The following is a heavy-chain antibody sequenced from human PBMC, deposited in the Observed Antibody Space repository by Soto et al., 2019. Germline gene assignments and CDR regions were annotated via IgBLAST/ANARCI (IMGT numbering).Heavy chain of an antibody. CDR3: AQLALWFGEFGRGY. CDR2: ISNNADAT. V-gene: IGHV3-23*01. Sequence: LRLSCEAPGINFRSFAMSWVRQAPGKGLQWVASISNNADATYYADSVKGRFHISRDNSKRTVFLEMDSLRVEDTAVYYCAQLALWFGEFGRGYWGQGALVTVSS. CDR1: GINFRSFA. D-gene: IGHD3-10*01. J-gene: IGHJ4*02.